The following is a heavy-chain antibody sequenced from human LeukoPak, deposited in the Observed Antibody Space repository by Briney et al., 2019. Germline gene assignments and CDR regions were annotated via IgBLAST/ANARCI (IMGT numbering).Heavy chain of an antibody. V-gene: IGHV3-30*04. D-gene: IGHD3-22*01. CDR1: GFTFSSYA. Sequence: GASLRLSCAASGFTFSSYAMHWVRQAPGKGLEWVAVISYDGSNKYYADSVKGRFTISRDNSKNTLYLQMNSLRAEDTAVYYCARVRDSSGYYPYYFDYWGQGTLVTVSS. CDR3: ARVRDSSGYYPYYFDY. CDR2: ISYDGSNK. J-gene: IGHJ4*02.